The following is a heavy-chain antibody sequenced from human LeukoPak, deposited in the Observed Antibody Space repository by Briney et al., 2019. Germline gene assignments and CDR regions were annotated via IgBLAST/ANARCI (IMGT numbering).Heavy chain of an antibody. J-gene: IGHJ5*02. CDR2: IYGSGST. CDR3: AREGTSGTHLNWFDP. D-gene: IGHD1-1*01. Sequence: SETLSLTCTVSGGSISSYYWSWIRQPPGKGLEWIGHIYGSGSTNYNPSLKSRVTLSVDTSKNQFSLKLSSVTAADTSVYYCAREGTSGTHLNWFDPWGQGTLVTVSS. V-gene: IGHV4-59*01. CDR1: GGSISSYY.